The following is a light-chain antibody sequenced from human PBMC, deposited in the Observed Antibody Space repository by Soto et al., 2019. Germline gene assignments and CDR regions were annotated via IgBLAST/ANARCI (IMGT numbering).Light chain of an antibody. J-gene: IGKJ5*01. CDR3: QYYSTSPVT. CDR1: QSVDSNY. CDR2: GAS. V-gene: IGKV3D-20*01. Sequence: IVTTQSPASLSFSPGHRRTLSFRSSQSVDSNYLAWYQQRPGLAPRLLIYGASRRATGIPDRFSGSGSGADFTLNINRLEPEDFAVYYCQYYSTSPVTFGQGTRLEIK.